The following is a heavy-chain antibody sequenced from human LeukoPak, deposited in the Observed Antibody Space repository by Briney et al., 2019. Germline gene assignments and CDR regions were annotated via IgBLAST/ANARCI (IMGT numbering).Heavy chain of an antibody. V-gene: IGHV4-39*01. CDR1: GGSISSSSYY. CDR3: ARPLSIAVAGAFDY. Sequence: SETLSLTRTVSGGSISSSSYYWGWIRQPPGKGLEWIGSIYYSGSTYYNPSLKSRVTISVDTSKNQFSLKLSSVTAADTAVYYRARPLSIAVAGAFDYWGQGTLVTVSS. J-gene: IGHJ4*02. CDR2: IYYSGST. D-gene: IGHD6-19*01.